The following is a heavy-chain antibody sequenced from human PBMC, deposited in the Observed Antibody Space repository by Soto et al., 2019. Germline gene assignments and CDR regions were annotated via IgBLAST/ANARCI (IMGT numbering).Heavy chain of an antibody. V-gene: IGHV3-23*01. CDR2: LNHDGRNT. CDR1: GFTFNDFG. Sequence: EVQLLESGGDLVQSGGSLRLSCEASGFTFNDFGMSWVRQTPGKGLEWVSTLNHDGRNTHYAASVEGRFTISRDNSKNTLYLQVGSLRAEDTAIYYCAKDAGNEESLFDYWGRGTLVTVSS. J-gene: IGHJ4*02. CDR3: AKDAGNEESLFDY.